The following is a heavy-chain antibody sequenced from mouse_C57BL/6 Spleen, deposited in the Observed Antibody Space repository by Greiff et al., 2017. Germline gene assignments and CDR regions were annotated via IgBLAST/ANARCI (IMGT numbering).Heavy chain of an antibody. CDR1: GYAFTNYL. Sequence: VQGVESGAELVRPGTSVTVSCKASGYAFTNYLIEWVKQRPGQGLEWIGVINPGSGGTNYNEKFKGKATLTADKYACFAYMQLSSLTSEISAVYCWASTGTGAMDYWGQGTSVTVSS. D-gene: IGHD4-1*02. V-gene: IGHV1-54*01. CDR3: ASTGTGAMDY. CDR2: INPGSGGT. J-gene: IGHJ4*01.